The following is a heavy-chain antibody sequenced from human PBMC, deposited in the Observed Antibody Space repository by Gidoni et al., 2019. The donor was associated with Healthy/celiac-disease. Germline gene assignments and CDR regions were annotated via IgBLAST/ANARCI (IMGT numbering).Heavy chain of an antibody. Sequence: QVQLVDSGGGLVKPGGSLRLSCSASGFTFSDYCMSWIRLAPGKGLEWVSYIGSSGSTIYYADSVKGRFTISRDNAKNSLYLQMNSLRAEDTAVYYCARISSGYYRYFDYWGQGTLVTVSS. D-gene: IGHD3-22*01. CDR2: IGSSGSTI. CDR3: ARISSGYYRYFDY. CDR1: GFTFSDYC. V-gene: IGHV3-11*01. J-gene: IGHJ4*02.